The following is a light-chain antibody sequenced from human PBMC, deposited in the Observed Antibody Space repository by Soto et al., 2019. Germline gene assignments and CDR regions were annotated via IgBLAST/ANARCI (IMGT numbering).Light chain of an antibody. V-gene: IGKV3-15*01. CDR2: ATS. CDR3: QQYGDLPIT. CDR1: HRVSSY. J-gene: IGKJ5*01. Sequence: TQSPATLSLSPGERATLSCRASHRVSSYLAWYQQKPGQAPRLLIFATSTRATGIPARFSGSGSGTEFTLTISSLQPEDIATYFCQQYGDLPITFGQGTRLEIK.